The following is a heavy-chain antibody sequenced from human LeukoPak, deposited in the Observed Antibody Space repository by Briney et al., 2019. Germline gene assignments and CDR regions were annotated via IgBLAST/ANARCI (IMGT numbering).Heavy chain of an antibody. CDR3: ARQVGAPGSYYYGMDI. D-gene: IGHD6-13*01. V-gene: IGHV5-51*01. J-gene: IGHJ6*02. Sequence: PGESLKISCKGSGYSFTTYWIGWVRQMPGKGLEWMGMIYPGDSDTRYSPSFQGQVTISADKSISTAYLQWSSLKASDTAIYYCARQVGAPGSYYYGMDIWGQGTTVTVSS. CDR1: GYSFTTYW. CDR2: IYPGDSDT.